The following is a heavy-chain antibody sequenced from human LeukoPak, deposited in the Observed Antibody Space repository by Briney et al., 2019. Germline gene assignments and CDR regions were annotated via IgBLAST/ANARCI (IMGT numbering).Heavy chain of an antibody. V-gene: IGHV5-51*01. J-gene: IGHJ5*02. CDR1: GYSFTSYW. D-gene: IGHD6-13*01. CDR2: IYPGDSDT. Sequence: GESLKISCKGCGYSFTSYWIGWVREMPGKGLEWMGIIYPGDSDTRYSPSFQGQVTISADKSISTAYLQWSSLKASDTAMYYCASVAAAGVYNWFDPSGQGTLVTVSS. CDR3: ASVAAAGVYNWFDP.